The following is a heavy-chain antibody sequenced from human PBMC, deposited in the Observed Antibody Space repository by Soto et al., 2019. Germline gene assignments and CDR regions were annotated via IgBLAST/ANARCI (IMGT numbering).Heavy chain of an antibody. V-gene: IGHV3-21*01. CDR3: ARDRVAETYYDFWSGYYPYYYYGMDV. D-gene: IGHD3-3*01. CDR2: ISSSSSYI. CDR1: VFTFSSYS. Sequence: LSCASSVFTFSSYSMNWVRQAPGKGLECVSSISSSSSYIYYADSVKGRFTISRDNAKNSLYLQMNSLRAEDTAVYYCARDRVAETYYDFWSGYYPYYYYGMDVWGQGTTVTVSS. J-gene: IGHJ6*02.